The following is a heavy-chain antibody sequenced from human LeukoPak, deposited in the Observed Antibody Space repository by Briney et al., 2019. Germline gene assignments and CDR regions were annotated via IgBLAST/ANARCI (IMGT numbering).Heavy chain of an antibody. Sequence: TGGSLRLSCAASGFTFDDYGMSWVRQAPGKGLDWVSGINWNGGSTGYADSVKGRFTISRDNAKNSLYLQMNSLRAEDTALYYCARVGFTRDAFDIWGQGTMVTVSS. V-gene: IGHV3-20*04. CDR2: INWNGGST. CDR1: GFTFDDYG. CDR3: ARVGFTRDAFDI. J-gene: IGHJ3*02.